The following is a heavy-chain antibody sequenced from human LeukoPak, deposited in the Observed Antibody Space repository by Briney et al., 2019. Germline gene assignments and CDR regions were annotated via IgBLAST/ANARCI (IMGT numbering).Heavy chain of an antibody. CDR2: ISYDGSNK. D-gene: IGHD2-2*01. Sequence: GGSLRLSCAASGFTFSSYAMHWVRQAPGKGLEWVAVISYDGSNKYYADSVKGRFTISRDNSKNTLYLQMNSLRAEDTAVYYCARTHAPLVVPAASFDYWGQGTLVTVSS. J-gene: IGHJ4*02. V-gene: IGHV3-30-3*01. CDR3: ARTHAPLVVPAASFDY. CDR1: GFTFSSYA.